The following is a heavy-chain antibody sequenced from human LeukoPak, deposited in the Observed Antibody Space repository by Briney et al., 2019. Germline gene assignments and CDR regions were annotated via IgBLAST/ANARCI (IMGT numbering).Heavy chain of an antibody. J-gene: IGHJ4*02. V-gene: IGHV4-39*07. CDR2: IYYSGST. D-gene: IGHD2-21*02. CDR3: ARHLDCGGDCYSVGIDY. CDR1: GGSISSSSYY. Sequence: SETLSLTCTVSGGSISSSSYYWGWIRQPPGKGVEWIGSIYYSGSTYYNPSLKSRVTISVDTSKNQFSLKLSSVTAADTAVYYCARHLDCGGDCYSVGIDYWGQGTLVTVSS.